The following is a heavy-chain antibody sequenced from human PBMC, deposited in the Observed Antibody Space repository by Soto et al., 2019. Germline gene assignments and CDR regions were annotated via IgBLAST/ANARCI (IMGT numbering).Heavy chain of an antibody. CDR3: ARGDNDY. CDR2: IHPDGGHT. V-gene: IGHV1-46*01. CDR1: GYTFTNYY. J-gene: IGHJ4*02. Sequence: ASVKVSCKASGYTFTNYYVQWVRQAPGQGLEWMGVIHPDGGHTTYSQKFQDRVTMTRDTFTSTIYMELSSLRSEDTAVYYCARGDNDYCGQGTLVTVSS.